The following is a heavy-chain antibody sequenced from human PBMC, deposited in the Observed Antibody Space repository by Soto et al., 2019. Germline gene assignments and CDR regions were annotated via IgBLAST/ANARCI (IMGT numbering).Heavy chain of an antibody. J-gene: IGHJ4*02. CDR1: GFTFSSYG. Sequence: GGSLRLSCAASGFTFSSYGIHWVRQSPGKGLEWVAFISYDENNKYYADSVKGRFTISRDNSKTTLYLQMDSLRAEDTAVYYCAKEPLNIAAAYYWGQGTLLSVSS. CDR3: AKEPLNIAAAYY. V-gene: IGHV3-30*18. D-gene: IGHD6-13*01. CDR2: ISYDENNK.